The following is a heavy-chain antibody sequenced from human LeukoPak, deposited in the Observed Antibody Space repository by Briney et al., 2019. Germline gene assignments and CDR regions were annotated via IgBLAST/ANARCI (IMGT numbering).Heavy chain of an antibody. CDR2: IYYSGST. D-gene: IGHD1-26*01. V-gene: IGHV4-59*05. CDR1: GGSISSYY. CDR3: ARAPGADYFDY. J-gene: IGHJ4*02. Sequence: PSETLSLTCTVSGGSISSYYWSWIRQPPGKGLEWIGSIYYSGSTYYNPSLKSRVTISVDTSKNQFSLKLSSVTAADTAVYYCARAPGADYFDYWGQGTLVTVSS.